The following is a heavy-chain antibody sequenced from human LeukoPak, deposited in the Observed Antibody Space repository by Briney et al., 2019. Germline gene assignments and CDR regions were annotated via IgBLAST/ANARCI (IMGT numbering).Heavy chain of an antibody. D-gene: IGHD3-9*01. V-gene: IGHV3-21*01. CDR1: GFTFSSYA. J-gene: IGHJ4*02. CDR3: ARDSTSFDWLLPYDY. CDR2: ISSSTYI. Sequence: PGGSLRLSCAASGFTFSSYAMNWVRQAPGKGLEWVSCISSSTYIYYADSVKGRFTISRDNARSSLYLQMNSLRAEDTAVYYCARDSTSFDWLLPYDYWGQGTLVTVSS.